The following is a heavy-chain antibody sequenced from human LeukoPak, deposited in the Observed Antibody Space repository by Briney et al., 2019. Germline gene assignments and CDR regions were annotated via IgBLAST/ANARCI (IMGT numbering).Heavy chain of an antibody. CDR1: GGSISSYY. V-gene: IGHV4-4*07. D-gene: IGHD3/OR15-3a*01. CDR2: IYSSGST. J-gene: IGHJ4*02. CDR3: ARQTGSGLFILP. Sequence: SETLSLTCTVSGGSISSYYWSWIRQPAGKGLEWIGRIYSSGSTMYKPSLKSRVTMSVDTSKNQFSLRLTSVTAADTAVYYCARQTGSGLFILPGGQGTLVTVSS.